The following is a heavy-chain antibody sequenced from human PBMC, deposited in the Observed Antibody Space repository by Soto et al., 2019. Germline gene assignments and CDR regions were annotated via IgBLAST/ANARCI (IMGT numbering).Heavy chain of an antibody. CDR3: ARRYYDSSGYYSSDYYYGMDV. J-gene: IGHJ6*02. CDR1: GGSISSSSYY. CDR2: IYYSGST. V-gene: IGHV4-39*01. Sequence: QLQLQESGPGLVKPSETLSLTCTVSGGSISSSSYYWGWIRQPPGKGLEWIGSIYYSGSTYYNPSLKSRVTISVDTSKNQFSLKLSSVTAADTAVYYCARRYYDSSGYYSSDYYYGMDVWGQGTTVTVSS. D-gene: IGHD3-22*01.